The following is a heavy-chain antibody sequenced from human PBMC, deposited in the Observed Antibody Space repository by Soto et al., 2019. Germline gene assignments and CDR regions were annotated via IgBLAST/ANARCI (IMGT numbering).Heavy chain of an antibody. J-gene: IGHJ3*02. CDR1: GFTFGNAW. V-gene: IGHV3-15*07. D-gene: IGHD2-2*01. Sequence: PGGSLRLSCAASGFTFGNAWMNWVRQAPGKGLEWVGRIKSKTDGGTTDYAAPVKGRFTISRDDSKNTLYLQMNSLKTEDTAVYYCTTECSSTSCYSSDAFDIWGQGTMVTVSS. CDR2: IKSKTDGGTT. CDR3: TTECSSTSCYSSDAFDI.